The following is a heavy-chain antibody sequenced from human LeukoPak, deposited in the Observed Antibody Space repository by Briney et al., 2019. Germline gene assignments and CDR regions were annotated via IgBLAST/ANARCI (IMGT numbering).Heavy chain of an antibody. V-gene: IGHV3-23*01. CDR2: ISGSGGST. CDR1: GFTFSSYG. CDR3: AKDKRVVPAAISDY. J-gene: IGHJ4*02. D-gene: IGHD2-2*02. Sequence: GGSLRLSCAASGFTFSSYGMHWVRQAPGKGLEWVSAISGSGGSTYYADSVKGRFTISRDNSKNTLYLQMNSLRAEDTAVYYCAKDKRVVPAAISDYWGQGTLVTVSS.